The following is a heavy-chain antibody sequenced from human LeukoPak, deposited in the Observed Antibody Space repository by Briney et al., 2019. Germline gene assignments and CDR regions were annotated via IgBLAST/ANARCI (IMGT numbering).Heavy chain of an antibody. CDR2: ISYDGSNK. CDR1: GFTFSSYG. CDR3: ARDSSSWYPGYFYY. J-gene: IGHJ4*02. V-gene: IGHV3-30*19. Sequence: GGSLRLSCAASGFTFSSYGMHWVRQAPGKGLEWVAVISYDGSNKYYADSVKGRFTISRDNSKNTLYLQMNSLRAADTAVYYCARDSSSWYPGYFYYWGQRTLVAVSS. D-gene: IGHD6-13*01.